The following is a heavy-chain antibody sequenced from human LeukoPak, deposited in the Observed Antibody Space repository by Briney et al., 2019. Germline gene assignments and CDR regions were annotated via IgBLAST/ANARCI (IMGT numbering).Heavy chain of an antibody. D-gene: IGHD2-21*02. CDR2: ISHDGSNQ. J-gene: IGHJ4*02. V-gene: IGHV3-30-3*01. CDR1: GLTFTYYA. CDR3: ARQGDTGSWYFDY. Sequence: PGRSLRLSCAVSGLTFTYYAMHWVRQAPGKGLEWVAVISHDGSNQQYADSVKGQVTISRDNSKSTLYLQMASLRAGDTAVYYCARQGDTGSWYFDYWGQGTLVTVSS.